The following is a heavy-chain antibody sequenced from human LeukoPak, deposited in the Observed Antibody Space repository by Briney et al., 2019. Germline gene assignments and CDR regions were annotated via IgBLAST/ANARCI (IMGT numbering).Heavy chain of an antibody. V-gene: IGHV3-23*01. Sequence: PGGSLRLSCSSSRFTFSRYAMTWVRQAPGKGPEWVSTVSGSGDNTYYADSVKGRFTISRDNSRNTVYLQMNSLRAEDTAVYYCAKGSLGSWYFFDSWGQGTLVTVSS. J-gene: IGHJ4*02. CDR3: AKGSLGSWYFFDS. CDR1: RFTFSRYA. D-gene: IGHD6-13*01. CDR2: VSGSGDNT.